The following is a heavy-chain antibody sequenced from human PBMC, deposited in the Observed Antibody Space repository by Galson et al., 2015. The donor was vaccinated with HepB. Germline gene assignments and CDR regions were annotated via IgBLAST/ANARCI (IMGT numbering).Heavy chain of an antibody. CDR2: INPDSGDT. V-gene: IGHV1-2*02. D-gene: IGHD6-19*01. CDR1: GYSFIGYH. CDR3: ARVPPFKGGWYAY. Sequence: SVKVSCKASGYSFIGYHTHWVRQAPGQGLEWMGWINPDSGDTNYAKKFQCRVTMTRATFISVAYMELSGLRSDDTAVYYCARVPPFKGGWYAYWGQGTLVTVSS. J-gene: IGHJ4*02.